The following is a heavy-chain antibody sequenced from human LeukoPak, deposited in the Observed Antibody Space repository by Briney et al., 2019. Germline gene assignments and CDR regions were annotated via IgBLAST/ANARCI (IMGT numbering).Heavy chain of an antibody. D-gene: IGHD3-3*01. CDR2: IYTSGST. CDR1: GGSISSGSYY. J-gene: IGHJ4*02. V-gene: IGHV4-61*02. CDR3: ASSDFWSGYYTRFDY. Sequence: SQALSLTCTVSGGSISSGSYYWSWIRQPAGKGLEWIGRIYTSGSTNYNPSLKSRVTISVDTSKNQFSLKLSSVTAADTAVYYCASSDFWSGYYTRFDYWGQGNLVTVSS.